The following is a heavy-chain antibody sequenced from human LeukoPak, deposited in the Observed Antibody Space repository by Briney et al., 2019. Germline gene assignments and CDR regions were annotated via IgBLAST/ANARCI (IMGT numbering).Heavy chain of an antibody. D-gene: IGHD2-15*01. CDR1: GFTFSSYG. J-gene: IGHJ6*02. Sequence: GRSLRLSCAASGFTFSSYGMHWVRQAPGKGLEWVANIKQDGSEKCYVDSVKGRFTISRDNAKNSLYLQMNNLRAEDTAVYYCARDRWELLSNSYHYCGLDVWGQGTTVTVSS. CDR2: IKQDGSEK. V-gene: IGHV3-7*01. CDR3: ARDRWELLSNSYHYCGLDV.